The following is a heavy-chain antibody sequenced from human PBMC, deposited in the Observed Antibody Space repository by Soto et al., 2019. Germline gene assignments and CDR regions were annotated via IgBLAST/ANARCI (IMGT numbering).Heavy chain of an antibody. D-gene: IGHD3-3*01. J-gene: IGHJ6*03. V-gene: IGHV3-33*01. CDR3: ARDFAHPPYYYYYYMDV. Sequence: GGSLRLSCAASGFTFSSYGMHWVRQAPGKGLEWVAVIWYDGSNKYYADSVKGRFTISRDNSKNTLYLQMNSLRAEDTAVYYCARDFAHPPYYYYYYMDVWGKGTTVTVSS. CDR1: GFTFSSYG. CDR2: IWYDGSNK.